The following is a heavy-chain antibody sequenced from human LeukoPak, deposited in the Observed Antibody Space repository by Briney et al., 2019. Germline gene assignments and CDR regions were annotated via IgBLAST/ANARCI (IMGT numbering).Heavy chain of an antibody. D-gene: IGHD3-22*01. CDR1: GYTFTGYY. J-gene: IGHJ4*02. CDR3: ARDLSGVYYDSSGYYGY. CDR2: INPNSGGT. V-gene: IGHV1-2*02. Sequence: GASVKVSCKASGYTFTGYYMHWVRQAPGQGLEWMGWINPNSGGTNYAQKFQGRVTTTRDTSISTAYMELSRLRSDDTAVYYCARDLSGVYYDSSGYYGYWGQGTLVTVSS.